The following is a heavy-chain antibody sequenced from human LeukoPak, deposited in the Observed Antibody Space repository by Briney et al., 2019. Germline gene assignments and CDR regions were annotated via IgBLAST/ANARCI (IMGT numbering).Heavy chain of an antibody. CDR1: GFTFSSYA. CDR2: ISYDGSNK. Sequence: GGSLRLSCAASGFTFSSYAMHWVRQAPGKGLEWVAVISYDGSNKYYADSVKGRFTIPRDNSKSTLYLQMNSLRAEDTAVYYCARTTATRGLGYWGQGTLVTVSS. D-gene: IGHD6-25*01. J-gene: IGHJ4*02. V-gene: IGHV3-30-3*01. CDR3: ARTTATRGLGY.